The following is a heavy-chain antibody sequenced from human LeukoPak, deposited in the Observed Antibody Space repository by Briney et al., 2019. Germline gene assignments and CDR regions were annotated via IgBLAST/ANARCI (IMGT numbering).Heavy chain of an antibody. Sequence: PGGSLRLSCAASGFTFSSYAMSWVRQAPGKGLEWVSAISGSGGSTYYADSVKGRFTISRDNSKNTLYPQMNSLRAGDTAVYYCCSGSYNYWYFDLWGRGTLVTVCS. J-gene: IGHJ2*01. CDR2: ISGSGGST. CDR1: GFTFSSYA. V-gene: IGHV3-23*01. D-gene: IGHD3-10*02. CDR3: CSGSYNYWYFDL.